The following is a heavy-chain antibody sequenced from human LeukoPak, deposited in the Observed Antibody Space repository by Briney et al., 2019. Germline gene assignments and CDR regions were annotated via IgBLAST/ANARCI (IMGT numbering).Heavy chain of an antibody. CDR1: GFTFSSYA. J-gene: IGHJ4*02. CDR3: AKDPFYDFWSGYYPRDY. D-gene: IGHD3-3*01. V-gene: IGHV3-23*01. Sequence: GGFLRLSCAASGFTFSSYAMSWVRQAPGKGLEWVSAISGSGGSTYYADSVKGRFTISRDNSKNTLYLQMNSLRAEDTAVYYCAKDPFYDFWSGYYPRDYWGQGTLVTVSS. CDR2: ISGSGGST.